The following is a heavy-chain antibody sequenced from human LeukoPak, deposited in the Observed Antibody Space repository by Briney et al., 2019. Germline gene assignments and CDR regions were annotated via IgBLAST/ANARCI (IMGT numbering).Heavy chain of an antibody. V-gene: IGHV4-4*02. Sequence: SETLSLTCAVSGASISSSNLWSWVRQPPGKGMGWIGEIHPSGSTNYNPSLKSRVTISVDKSKNQFSLNLSSVTAADTAVYYCARNREYYFDYWGPGALVTVSS. J-gene: IGHJ4*02. CDR1: GASISSSNL. CDR3: ARNREYYFDY. CDR2: IHPSGST. D-gene: IGHD3-10*01.